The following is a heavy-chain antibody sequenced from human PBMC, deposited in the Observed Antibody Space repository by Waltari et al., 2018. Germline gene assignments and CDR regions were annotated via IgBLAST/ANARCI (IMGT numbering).Heavy chain of an antibody. Sequence: QVQLVQSGAEVKKPGSSVKVSCKASGGTFSSYAISWLRQAPGPGLEWMGGIMPIFGTANYAQKFQGRVTITADDSTSTACMELSSLRSEDTAVYYCARAYSSSWYLENYYYYGMDVWGQGTTVTVSS. CDR3: ARAYSSSWYLENYYYYGMDV. CDR1: GGTFSSYA. D-gene: IGHD6-13*01. CDR2: IMPIFGTA. J-gene: IGHJ6*02. V-gene: IGHV1-69*13.